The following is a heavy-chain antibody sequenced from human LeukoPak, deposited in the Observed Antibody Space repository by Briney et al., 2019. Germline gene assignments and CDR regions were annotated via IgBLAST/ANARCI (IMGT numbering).Heavy chain of an antibody. CDR1: GGSISSYC. CDR2: INHSGST. D-gene: IGHD6-19*01. CDR3: ARVRQWLPYDY. V-gene: IGHV4-34*01. J-gene: IGHJ4*02. Sequence: PSETLSLTCTVSGGSISSYCWSWIRQPPGKGLEWIGEINHSGSTNYNPSLKSRVTISVDTSKNQFSLKLSSVTAADTAVYYCARVRQWLPYDYWGQGTLVTVSS.